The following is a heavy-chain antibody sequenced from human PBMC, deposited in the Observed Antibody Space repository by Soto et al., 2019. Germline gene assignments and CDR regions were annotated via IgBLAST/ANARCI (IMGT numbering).Heavy chain of an antibody. Sequence: GGSLRLSCAASGFTFSSYELNWVRQAPGTGLEWVSYISSSGSTIYYADSVKGRFTISRDNAKNSLYLQMNSLRAEDTAVYYCAREVSHYDILTGYYNGTYYYGMDVWGQGTTVTVSS. J-gene: IGHJ6*02. CDR1: GFTFSSYE. CDR3: AREVSHYDILTGYYNGTYYYGMDV. V-gene: IGHV3-48*03. D-gene: IGHD3-9*01. CDR2: ISSSGSTI.